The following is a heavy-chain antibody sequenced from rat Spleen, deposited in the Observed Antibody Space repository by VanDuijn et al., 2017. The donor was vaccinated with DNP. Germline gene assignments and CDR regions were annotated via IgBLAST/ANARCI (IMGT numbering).Heavy chain of an antibody. CDR3: ARPVTLGYAMDA. Sequence: EVQLVESGGGLVQPGRSLKLSCAASGFTFSNYGMAWVRQAPKKGLEWVATITASSGATYYRDSVKGRFTISRDNAKSTLYLQMDSLRSEDTATYYCARPVTLGYAMDAWGQGTSVTVSS. CDR1: GFTFSNYG. CDR2: ITASSGAT. V-gene: IGHV5S13*01. J-gene: IGHJ4*01. D-gene: IGHD3-1*01.